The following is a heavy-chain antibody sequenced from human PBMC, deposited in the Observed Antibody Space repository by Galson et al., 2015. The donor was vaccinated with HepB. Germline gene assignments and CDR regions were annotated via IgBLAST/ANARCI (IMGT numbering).Heavy chain of an antibody. CDR3: AKGRPERPPEHRGYDLPDY. CDR2: IGVNDGSI. D-gene: IGHD5-12*01. CDR1: GFTFSSYA. V-gene: IGHV3-23*01. Sequence: SLRLSCAASGFTFSSYAMNWVRQAPGKGLEWVSGIGVNDGSIYYANSVKGRFTISRDNSKNTLYLQVNGLRVDDTAIYYCAKGRPERPPEHRGYDLPDYWGQGTLVTVSS. J-gene: IGHJ4*02.